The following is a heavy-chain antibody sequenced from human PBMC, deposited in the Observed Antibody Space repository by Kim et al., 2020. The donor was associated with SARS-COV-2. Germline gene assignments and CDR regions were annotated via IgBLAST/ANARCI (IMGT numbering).Heavy chain of an antibody. D-gene: IGHD3-9*01. CDR2: ISSSGSTI. Sequence: GGSLRLSCAASGFTFSSYEMNWVRQAPGKGLEWVSYISSSGSTIYYADSVKGRFTISRDNAKNSLYLQMNSLRAEDTAVYYCARSAVYYDILTGYYMYYYYYGMDVWGQGTTVTVSS. CDR1: GFTFSSYE. V-gene: IGHV3-48*03. CDR3: ARSAVYYDILTGYYMYYYYYGMDV. J-gene: IGHJ6*02.